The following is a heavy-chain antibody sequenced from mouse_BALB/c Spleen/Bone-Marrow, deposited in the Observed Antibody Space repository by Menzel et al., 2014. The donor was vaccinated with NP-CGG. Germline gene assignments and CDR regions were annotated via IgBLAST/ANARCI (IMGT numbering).Heavy chain of an antibody. J-gene: IGHJ2*01. CDR1: GYTFSSYW. D-gene: IGHD1-1*01. CDR2: ILPGSGST. CDR3: AREDYYGSSYGDY. V-gene: IGHV1-9*01. Sequence: VQVVESGAELMKPGASVKISCKATGYTFSSYWIEWVKQRPGHGLEWIGEILPGSGSTNYNEKFKGKATFTADTSSNTAYMQLSSLTSEDSAVYYCAREDYYGSSYGDYWGQGTPLTVSS.